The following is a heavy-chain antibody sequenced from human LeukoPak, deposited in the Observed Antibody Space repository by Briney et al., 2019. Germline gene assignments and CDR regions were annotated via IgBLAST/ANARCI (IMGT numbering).Heavy chain of an antibody. Sequence: SETLSLTCTVSGGSISSSSYYWGWIRQPPGKGLEWIGSIYYSGSTYYNPSLKSRVTISVDTSKNQFSLKLSSVTAADTAVYYCARGGRPRGWFGTPYYFDYWGQGTLVTVSS. CDR1: GGSISSSSYY. CDR2: IYYSGST. J-gene: IGHJ4*02. CDR3: ARGGRPRGWFGTPYYFDY. V-gene: IGHV4-39*01. D-gene: IGHD3-10*01.